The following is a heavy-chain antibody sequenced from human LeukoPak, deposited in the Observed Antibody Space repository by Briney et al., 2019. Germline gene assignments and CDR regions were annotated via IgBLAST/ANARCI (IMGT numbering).Heavy chain of an antibody. Sequence: GGSLRLSCAASGFTFDDYGMSWVRQAPGKGLEWVSGINWNGGRTGYADSAKGRFTISRDNAKNSLYLQMNSLRAEDTALYHCARAVSSSGLGAFDIWGQGTMVTVSS. V-gene: IGHV3-20*01. CDR2: INWNGGRT. CDR1: GFTFDDYG. J-gene: IGHJ3*02. CDR3: ARAVSSSGLGAFDI. D-gene: IGHD6-6*01.